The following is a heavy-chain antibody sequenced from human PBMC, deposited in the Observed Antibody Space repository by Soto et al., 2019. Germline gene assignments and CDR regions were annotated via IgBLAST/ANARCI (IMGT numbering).Heavy chain of an antibody. V-gene: IGHV4-30-2*01. Sequence: QLQLQESGSGLVKPSQTLSLTCAVSGASISSGVNSWSWVRQQPGKGLEWIGYIYHSGSTHYNPSLKRRVTIAIDRSKNQFSLRLRSVTAADTAVYYCATEGASHNGMDVWGQGTTVTVSS. CDR3: ATEGASHNGMDV. J-gene: IGHJ6*02. D-gene: IGHD3-16*01. CDR1: GASISSGVNS. CDR2: IYHSGST.